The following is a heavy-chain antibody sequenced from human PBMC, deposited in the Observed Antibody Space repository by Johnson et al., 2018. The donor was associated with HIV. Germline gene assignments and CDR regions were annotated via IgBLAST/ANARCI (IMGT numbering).Heavy chain of an antibody. CDR3: AKEGYYYDSSGYYESGAFDI. J-gene: IGHJ3*02. CDR2: ISYDGTNK. D-gene: IGHD3-22*01. Sequence: QVQLVESGGGLIQPGRSLSLSCVASGFTFSSYAMHWVRQAPGKGLEWVAVISYDGTNKYYADSVKGRFTISRDNSKNTLYLQMNSLRAEDTAVYYCAKEGYYYDSSGYYESGAFDIWGQGTMVTVSS. CDR1: GFTFSSYA. V-gene: IGHV3-30-3*01.